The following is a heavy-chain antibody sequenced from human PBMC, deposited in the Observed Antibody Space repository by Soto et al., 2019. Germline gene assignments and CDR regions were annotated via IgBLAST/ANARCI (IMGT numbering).Heavy chain of an antibody. J-gene: IGHJ3*02. D-gene: IGHD7-27*01. Sequence: EVQLVESGGGLVQPGGSLRLSCSASGFTFSSYWMSWVRQAPGKGLEWVANIKQDGSEKYYVDSVKGRFTISRDNAKNSLYLQMNSLRAEETAVYYCARDGDGHDAFDIWGQGTMVTVSS. CDR2: IKQDGSEK. V-gene: IGHV3-7*01. CDR1: GFTFSSYW. CDR3: ARDGDGHDAFDI.